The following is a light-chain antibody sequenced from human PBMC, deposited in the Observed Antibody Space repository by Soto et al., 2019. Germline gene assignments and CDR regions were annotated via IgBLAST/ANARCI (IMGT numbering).Light chain of an antibody. V-gene: IGKV3-11*01. CDR3: LQRSDWPIT. CDR1: QGISTY. Sequence: EIVLTQSPATLSLSPGDRATLSCRVSQGISTYLAWYQQKPGQAPRLLIYDASARATGIPARFSGSGSGTDFTLTISTLEPEDFAIYYCLQRSDWPITFGQGTRLE. J-gene: IGKJ5*01. CDR2: DAS.